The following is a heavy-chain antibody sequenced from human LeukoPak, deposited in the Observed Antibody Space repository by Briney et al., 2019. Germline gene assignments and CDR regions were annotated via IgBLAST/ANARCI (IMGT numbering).Heavy chain of an antibody. CDR3: ASPPAGYSSSWYGN. V-gene: IGHV4-61*02. D-gene: IGHD6-13*01. J-gene: IGHJ4*02. CDR2: IYTSGST. CDR1: GGSISSGSYY. Sequence: SETLSLTCTVSGGSISSGSYYWSWIRQPAGKGLEWIGRIYTSGSTNYNPSLKSRVTISVDTSKNQFSLKLSPVTAADTAVYYCASPPAGYSSSWYGNWGQGTLVTVSP.